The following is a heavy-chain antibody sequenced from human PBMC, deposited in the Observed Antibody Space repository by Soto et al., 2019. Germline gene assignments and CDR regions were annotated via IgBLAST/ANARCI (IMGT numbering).Heavy chain of an antibody. CDR1: GFTFSTSW. V-gene: IGHV3-7*01. Sequence: GSLRLSCVASGFTFSTSWMNWVRQAPGKGLEWVANINQDGSAKYYVDSVKGRFTMSRDDAKTSLYLQMNSLRAEDTAVYYCARDPGDIVLVPIDPNYYYYGMDVWGQGTTVTVSS. J-gene: IGHJ6*02. CDR3: ARDPGDIVLVPIDPNYYYYGMDV. CDR2: INQDGSAK. D-gene: IGHD2-2*01.